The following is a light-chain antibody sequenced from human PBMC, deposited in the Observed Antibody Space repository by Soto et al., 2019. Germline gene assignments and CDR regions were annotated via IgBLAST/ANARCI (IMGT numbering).Light chain of an antibody. CDR2: GAS. CDR1: QSVSSTS. Sequence: EIVLTQSPGTLSLSPGERATLSCRASQSVSSTSLAWYQQKPGQAPRLLMYGASSRATGIPDRFSGSGSGTDFTLTISRLEPEDSAVYYCQQYGSSSWTFGQGTKVEIK. CDR3: QQYGSSSWT. J-gene: IGKJ1*01. V-gene: IGKV3-20*01.